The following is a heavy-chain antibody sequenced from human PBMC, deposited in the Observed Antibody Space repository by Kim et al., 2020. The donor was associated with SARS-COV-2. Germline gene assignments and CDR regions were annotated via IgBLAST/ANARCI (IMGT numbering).Heavy chain of an antibody. CDR1: GGSISSGGYS. J-gene: IGHJ5*02. D-gene: IGHD2-2*01. CDR3: ARVPPPAMFDP. V-gene: IGHV4-30-2*01. Sequence: SETLSLTCAVSGGSISSGGYSWSWIRQPPGKGLEWIGYIYHSGSTYYNPSLKSRVTISVDRSKNQFSLKLSSVTAADTAVYYCARVPPPAMFDPWGQGTLVTVSS. CDR2: IYHSGST.